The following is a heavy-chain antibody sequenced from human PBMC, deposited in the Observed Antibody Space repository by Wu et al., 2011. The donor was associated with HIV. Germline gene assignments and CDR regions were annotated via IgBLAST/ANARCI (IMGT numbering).Heavy chain of an antibody. J-gene: IGHJ5*02. Sequence: QVQLVQSGAEVKKPGSSVKVSCKASGGTFRYAINWVRQAPGQGLEWMGGIIPIFGTAKYAQKFQGRVTITTDESTSTAYMELSSLRSEDTAVYYCARSDYYDTSGYYYVYNWFDPWGQGTLVTVSS. CDR3: ARSDYYDTSGYYYVYNWFDP. V-gene: IGHV1-69*05. CDR1: GGTFRYA. CDR2: IIPIFGTA. D-gene: IGHD3-22*01.